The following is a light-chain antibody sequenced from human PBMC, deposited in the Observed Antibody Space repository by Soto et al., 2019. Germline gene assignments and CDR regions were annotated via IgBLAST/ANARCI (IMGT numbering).Light chain of an antibody. J-gene: IGLJ2*01. CDR3: CSYAGSYVV. CDR2: DVT. CDR1: SSDVGNYSF. Sequence: QSALTQPRSVSGSPGQSVTISCTGTSSDVGNYSFVSWYQQHPGKAPKLMIYDVTKRPSGVPDRFSGSKSGNTASLIISGLQAEDEADYYCCSYAGSYVVFGGGTKVTVL. V-gene: IGLV2-11*01.